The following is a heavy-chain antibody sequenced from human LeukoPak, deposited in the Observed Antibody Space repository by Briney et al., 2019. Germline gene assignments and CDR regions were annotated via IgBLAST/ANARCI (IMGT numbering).Heavy chain of an antibody. D-gene: IGHD6-19*01. Sequence: GEINHSVSTNYNPSFKTRLTISVDTSKHQFSLQLSSVTASDTAVYYCARLRSSGWYVLDYWGQGTLVTVSS. V-gene: IGHV4-34*01. J-gene: IGHJ4*02. CDR3: ARLRSSGWYVLDY. CDR2: INHSVST.